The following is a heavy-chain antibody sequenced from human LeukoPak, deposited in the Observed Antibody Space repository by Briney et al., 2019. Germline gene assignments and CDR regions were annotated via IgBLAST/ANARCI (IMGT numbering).Heavy chain of an antibody. D-gene: IGHD3-22*01. CDR1: GFPFSTYW. V-gene: IGHV3-7*02. CDR2: IRKDGGAK. Sequence: GGSLRLSCAASGFPFSTYWMAWVRQAPGKGLDWPANIRKDGGAKFYAASVKGRFIISRDNAKNSLYLQLNSLRDEDTAVYYCASSHDSSGNDWGQGTLVTV. J-gene: IGHJ4*02. CDR3: ASSHDSSGND.